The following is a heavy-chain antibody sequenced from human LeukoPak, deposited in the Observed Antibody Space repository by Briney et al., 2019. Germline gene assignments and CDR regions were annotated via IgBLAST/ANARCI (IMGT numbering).Heavy chain of an antibody. CDR3: ARLPMYYDFWSPGS. V-gene: IGHV4-34*01. CDR2: INHSGST. Sequence: SETLSLTCAVYGGSFSGYYWSWIRQPPGKGLEWIGEINHSGSTNYNPSLKSRVTISVDTSKNQFSLKLSSVTAADTSVYYCARLPMYYDFWSPGSWGQGTLVTVSS. J-gene: IGHJ4*02. D-gene: IGHD3-3*01. CDR1: GGSFSGYY.